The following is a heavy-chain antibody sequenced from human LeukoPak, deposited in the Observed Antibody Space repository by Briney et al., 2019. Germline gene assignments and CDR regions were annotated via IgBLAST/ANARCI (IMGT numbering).Heavy chain of an antibody. J-gene: IGHJ6*02. V-gene: IGHV4-34*01. CDR2: INHSGST. CDR1: GGSFSGYY. CDR3: ARFDYYGSGSLYGMDV. D-gene: IGHD3-10*01. Sequence: SETLSLTCAVYGGSFSGYYWSWIRQPPGKGLEWIGEINHSGSTNYNPSLKSRVTISVDTSKNQFSLKLSSVTAADTAVYYCARFDYYGSGSLYGMDVWGQGTTVTVSS.